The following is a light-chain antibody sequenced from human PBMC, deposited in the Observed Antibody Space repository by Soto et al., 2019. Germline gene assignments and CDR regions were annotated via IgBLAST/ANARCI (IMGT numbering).Light chain of an antibody. J-gene: IGLJ2*01. CDR2: SFN. CDR1: SSNIGNNF. CDR3: AAWDDSLSGLV. Sequence: QSVLTQPPSVSAAPGQKVTISCSGSSSNIGNNFVSWYRQFPGTAPKLLIYSFNQRPSGVPDRFSGSKSGTSASLAISGLRSEDEADYYCAAWDDSLSGLVFGGGTKLTVL. V-gene: IGLV1-47*02.